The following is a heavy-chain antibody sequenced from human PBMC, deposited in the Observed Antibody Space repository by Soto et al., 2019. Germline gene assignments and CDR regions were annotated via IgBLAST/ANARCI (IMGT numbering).Heavy chain of an antibody. V-gene: IGHV1-69*12. J-gene: IGHJ4*02. CDR2: IIPIFGTA. CDR3: AELGDCGGACNENDY. CDR1: GGTFSSYA. D-gene: IGHD2-21*02. Sequence: QVQLVQSGAEVKKPGSSVKVSCKASGGTFSSYAISWVRQAPGQGLEGMGGIIPIFGTANYAQKFQVRVTLTADEYKRTAYMELSSLRSEDTAVYYCAELGDCGGACNENDYWGQGTLVTVSS.